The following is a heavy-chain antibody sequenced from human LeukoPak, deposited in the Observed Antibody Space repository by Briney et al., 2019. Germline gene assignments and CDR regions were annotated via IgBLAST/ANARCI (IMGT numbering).Heavy chain of an antibody. D-gene: IGHD1-26*01. CDR1: GFSFSTYD. CDR3: AKNTSGSYFDH. Sequence: GGSLRLSCAASGFSFSTYDMTWVRQAPGKGLEWVSAISGSVSSTDYADSVKGRFTISRDNSKNTLYLQMNSLRAEDTAVYYCAKNTSGSYFDHWGQGTLVTVSS. J-gene: IGHJ4*02. V-gene: IGHV3-23*01. CDR2: ISGSVSST.